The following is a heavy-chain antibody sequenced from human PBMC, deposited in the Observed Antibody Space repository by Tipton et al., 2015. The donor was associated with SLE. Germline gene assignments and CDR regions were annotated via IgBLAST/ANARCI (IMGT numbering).Heavy chain of an antibody. CDR3: ARASGYDLWSGYSQQDAFDI. D-gene: IGHD3-3*01. CDR1: GGSISSGSYY. Sequence: LRLSCTVSGGSISSGSYYWSWIRQPPGKGLEWIGYIYYSGSTNYNPSLKSRVTISVDTSKNQFSLKLSSVTAADTAVYYCARASGYDLWSGYSQQDAFDIWGQGTMVTVSS. V-gene: IGHV4-61*01. CDR2: IYYSGST. J-gene: IGHJ3*02.